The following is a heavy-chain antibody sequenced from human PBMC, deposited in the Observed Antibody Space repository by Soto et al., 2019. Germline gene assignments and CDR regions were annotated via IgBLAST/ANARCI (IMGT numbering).Heavy chain of an antibody. J-gene: IGHJ4*02. D-gene: IGHD6-6*01. Sequence: SETLSLTCTVSGGSISSSSYYWGWIRQPPGKGLEWFGSIYYSGSTYYNPSLKSRVTISVDTSKNQFSLKLLSVTAADTAVYYCARHNVRYSSSSEGYWGQGTLVTVSS. CDR1: GGSISSSSYY. CDR3: ARHNVRYSSSSEGY. V-gene: IGHV4-39*01. CDR2: IYYSGST.